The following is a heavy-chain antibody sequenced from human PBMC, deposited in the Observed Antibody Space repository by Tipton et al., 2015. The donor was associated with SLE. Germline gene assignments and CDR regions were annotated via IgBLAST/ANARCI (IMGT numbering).Heavy chain of an antibody. CDR2: IYSGGTT. CDR1: GLTVSRIY. Sequence: SLTLSCAASGLTVSRIYMNWVRQAPGKGLEWVSVIYSGGTTYYADSVKGRFTVSRDTSKNTLYLQMNRLRVEDTAVYYCAATPGSMFGGWLDPWGQGTLVTVSS. J-gene: IGHJ5*02. D-gene: IGHD3-10*02. CDR3: AATPGSMFGGWLDP. V-gene: IGHV3-66*02.